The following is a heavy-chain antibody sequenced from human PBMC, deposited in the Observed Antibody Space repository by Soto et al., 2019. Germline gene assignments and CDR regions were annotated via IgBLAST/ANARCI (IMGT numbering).Heavy chain of an antibody. V-gene: IGHV1-18*01. CDR2: ISAYNGNT. Sequence: KVSCKASGYTFTSYGISWVRQAPGQGLEWMGWISAYNGNTNYAQKLQGRVTMTTDTSTSTAYMELRSLRSDDTAVYYCAREGYYYDSSGYYYYYGMDVWGQGTTVTVSS. CDR3: AREGYYYDSSGYYYYYGMDV. D-gene: IGHD3-22*01. CDR1: GYTFTSYG. J-gene: IGHJ6*02.